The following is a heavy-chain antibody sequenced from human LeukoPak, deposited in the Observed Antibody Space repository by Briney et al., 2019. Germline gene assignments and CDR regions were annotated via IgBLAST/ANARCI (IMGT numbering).Heavy chain of an antibody. CDR3: ARDYGDYPYWYFDP. J-gene: IGHJ2*01. CDR2: IYYSGTT. D-gene: IGHD4-17*01. V-gene: IGHV4-39*01. Sequence: SSETLSLTCTVSGGSISISSTYYWGWLRQPPGKSLEWIGSIYYSGTTHYNPSLKSRVTISVDTSKNQLSLKLRSVTAADTAVYYCARDYGDYPYWYFDPWGRGTLVTVSS. CDR1: GGSISISSTYY.